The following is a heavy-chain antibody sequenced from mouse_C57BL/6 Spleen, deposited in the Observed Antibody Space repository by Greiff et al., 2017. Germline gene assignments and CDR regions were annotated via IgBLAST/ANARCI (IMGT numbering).Heavy chain of an antibody. D-gene: IGHD2-4*01. CDR1: GYTFTSYW. CDR3: ATPPIYYDYFWYIDV. V-gene: IGHV1-55*01. CDR2: IYPGSGST. J-gene: IGHJ1*03. Sequence: QVQLQQPGAELVKPGASVKMSCKASGYTFTSYWITWVKQRPGQGLAWIGDIYPGSGSTNYNEKFKSKATLTVDTSSSTAYMQLDSLTSEDSAVYYCATPPIYYDYFWYIDVWGTGTTVTVSS.